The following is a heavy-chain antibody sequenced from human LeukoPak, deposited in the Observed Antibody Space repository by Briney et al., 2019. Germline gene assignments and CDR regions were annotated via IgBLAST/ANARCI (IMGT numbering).Heavy chain of an antibody. J-gene: IGHJ4*02. CDR3: ARDPPYSSGWYFDY. CDR2: ISAYNGNT. V-gene: IGHV1-18*04. CDR1: GYTFTSYG. Sequence: ASVKVSCKASGYTFTSYGISSVRQAPGQGVEWMGWISAYNGNTKYAQKLQGRVTMTTDTSTSTAYMELRSLRSDDTAVYYCARDPPYSSGWYFDYWGQGTLVTVSS. D-gene: IGHD6-19*01.